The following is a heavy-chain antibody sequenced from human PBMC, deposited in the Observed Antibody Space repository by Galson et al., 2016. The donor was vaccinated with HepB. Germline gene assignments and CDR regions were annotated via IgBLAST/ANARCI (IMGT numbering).Heavy chain of an antibody. CDR3: ATMDIVTTSYWFDP. CDR1: GYTFILYS. J-gene: IGHJ5*02. Sequence: SVKVSCKAFGYTFILYSMVWVRQAPGQGLEWMGRISPIRGGTSYAQKFYDRVTMTTDTSTNTVYMELTNLRSEDTAVYYCATMDIVTTSYWFDPWGQGTLVTVSS. V-gene: IGHV1-46*01. D-gene: IGHD5-12*01. CDR2: ISPIRGGT.